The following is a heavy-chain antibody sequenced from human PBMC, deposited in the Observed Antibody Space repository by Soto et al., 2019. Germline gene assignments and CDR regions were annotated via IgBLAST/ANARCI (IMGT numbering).Heavy chain of an antibody. Sequence: GGSLRLSWVASGFSFSDYTMTWVRQAPGKGRDWVSTISTSSSNIFYAASVKGRFTVSRDNAKNYLYLQMDDLRAEDTAVYFCAGGRGGVPVAADFDYWGQGPLFTVSS. D-gene: IGHD2-15*01. J-gene: IGHJ4*02. CDR3: AGGRGGVPVAADFDY. CDR2: ISTSSSNI. CDR1: GFSFSDYT. V-gene: IGHV3-21*01.